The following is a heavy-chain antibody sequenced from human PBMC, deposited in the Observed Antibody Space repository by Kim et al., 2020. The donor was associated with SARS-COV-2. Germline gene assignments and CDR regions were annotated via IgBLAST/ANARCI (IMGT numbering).Heavy chain of an antibody. V-gene: IGHV3-48*03. CDR3: ARDHTPGYFDY. Sequence: GGSLRLSCAASGFTFSSYEMNWVRQAPGKGLEWVSYISSSGSTIYYADSVKGRFTISRDNAKNSLYLQMNSLRAEDTAVYYCARDHTPGYFDYWGQGTLVTVSS. CDR1: GFTFSSYE. CDR2: ISSSGSTI. J-gene: IGHJ4*02. D-gene: IGHD2-2*02.